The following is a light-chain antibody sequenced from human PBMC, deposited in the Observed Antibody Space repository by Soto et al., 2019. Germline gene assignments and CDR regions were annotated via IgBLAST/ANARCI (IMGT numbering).Light chain of an antibody. CDR1: QSVSSY. V-gene: IGKV3-11*01. CDR3: QRRSNWSTT. CDR2: DAS. Sequence: EIVLTQSPATLSLSPGERATLSCRASQSVSSYLAWYQQKPGQPPRLLIYDASNRATGIPARFSGSGSGTDFTLNISSLEPEDFAVYYCQRRSNWSTTFGQGTKVEIK. J-gene: IGKJ1*01.